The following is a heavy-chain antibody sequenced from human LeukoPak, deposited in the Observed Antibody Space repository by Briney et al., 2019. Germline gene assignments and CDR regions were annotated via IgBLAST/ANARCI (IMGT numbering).Heavy chain of an antibody. V-gene: IGHV3-33*01. CDR3: AREFYYYDSSGPPFDY. Sequence: GGSLRLSCAASGFTFSSYGMHWVRQAPGKGLEWVAVIWYDGSNKYYADSVKGRFTISRDSSKNTLYLQMNSLRAEDTAVYYCAREFYYYDSSGPPFDYWGQGTLVTVSS. CDR2: IWYDGSNK. D-gene: IGHD3-22*01. CDR1: GFTFSSYG. J-gene: IGHJ4*02.